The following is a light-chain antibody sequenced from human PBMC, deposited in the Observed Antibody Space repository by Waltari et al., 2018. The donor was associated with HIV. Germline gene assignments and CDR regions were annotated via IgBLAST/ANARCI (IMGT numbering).Light chain of an antibody. CDR1: CTDIGSYDL. J-gene: IGLJ2*01. V-gene: IGLV2-23*02. CDR3: CSYAGGITHVR. CDR2: EVT. Sequence: QSALTQPASVSGSPGQSITISCTGMCTDIGSYDLVSWYQQHPGKAPKLMIFEVTKRPSGFSNRCSGSKSGNTASLTISGLQAEDEADYHCCSYAGGITHVRFGGGTKLTVL.